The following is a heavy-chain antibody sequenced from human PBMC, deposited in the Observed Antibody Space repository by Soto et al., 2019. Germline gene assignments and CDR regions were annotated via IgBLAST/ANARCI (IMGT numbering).Heavy chain of an antibody. CDR2: ISSSSSYI. Sequence: AGGSLRLSCAASGFTFSSYSMNWVRQAPGKGLEWVSSISSSSSYIYYADSVKGRFTISRDNAKNSLYLQMNSLRAEDTAVYYCARAHHPMIAVAGTGYFDYWGQGTLVTVSS. J-gene: IGHJ4*02. CDR1: GFTFSSYS. D-gene: IGHD6-19*01. CDR3: ARAHHPMIAVAGTGYFDY. V-gene: IGHV3-21*01.